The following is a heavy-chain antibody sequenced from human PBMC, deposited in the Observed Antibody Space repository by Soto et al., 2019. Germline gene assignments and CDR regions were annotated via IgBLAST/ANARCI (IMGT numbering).Heavy chain of an antibody. CDR2: INAGNGNT. J-gene: IGHJ4*02. CDR3: ARGYGDPSSGGDC. D-gene: IGHD3-22*01. Sequence: QVQLVQSGAEEKKPGASVTVSCKASGYTFTRHSIHWVRQAPGQRLEWMGWINAGNGNTKYSQKFQGRVTMTRDTSASIAYLELSSLRSEDTAVYYCARGYGDPSSGGDCWGQGTLVTVSS. V-gene: IGHV1-3*05. CDR1: GYTFTRHS.